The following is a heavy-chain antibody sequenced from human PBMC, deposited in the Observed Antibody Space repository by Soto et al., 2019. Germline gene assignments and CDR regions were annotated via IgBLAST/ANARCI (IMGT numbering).Heavy chain of an antibody. V-gene: IGHV4-34*01. Sequence: PSETLSLTCAVYGGSFSCYYWSWIRQPPGKGLEWIGEINHSGSTNYNPSLKSRVTISVDTSKNQFSLKLSSVTAADTAVYYCARLVLFHSYGQTYYYYGMDVWGQGTTVTVSS. D-gene: IGHD5-18*01. J-gene: IGHJ6*02. CDR3: ARLVLFHSYGQTYYYYGMDV. CDR2: INHSGST. CDR1: GGSFSCYY.